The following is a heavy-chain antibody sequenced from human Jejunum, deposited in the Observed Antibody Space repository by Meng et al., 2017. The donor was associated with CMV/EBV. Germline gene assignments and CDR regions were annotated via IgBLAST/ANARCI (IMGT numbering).Heavy chain of an antibody. J-gene: IGHJ4*02. D-gene: IGHD1-14*01. CDR3: ARGRRNEPLFDY. Sequence: QVQLVQSGAEVTKPXXXXXVXCKTSGGSFSTHTFSWVRQAPGQGLEWMGGLIAVFDKTKAAPRFQDRVTFTADESTSTAYMELSSLTFDDTAVYFCARGRRNEPLFDYWGQRTLVTVSS. CDR1: GGSFSTHT. CDR2: LIAVFDKT. V-gene: IGHV1-69*12.